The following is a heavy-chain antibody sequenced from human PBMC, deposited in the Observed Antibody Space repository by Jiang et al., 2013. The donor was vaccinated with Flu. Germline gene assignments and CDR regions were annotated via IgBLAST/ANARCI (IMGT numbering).Heavy chain of an antibody. CDR1: GFDFTVST. V-gene: IGHV1-58*02. Sequence: SGAEVKEPGTSVRISCKTSGFDFTVSTIYWVRQARGQRLEWLGWLVVGANQTNYAQAYEGRINFVRDLSTSTAYMDLSSLRSEDTATYYCAAYSTARVEDYDYWARNPGHR. CDR3: AAYSTARVEDYDY. D-gene: IGHD2/OR15-2a*01. CDR2: LVVGANQT. J-gene: IGHJ4*01.